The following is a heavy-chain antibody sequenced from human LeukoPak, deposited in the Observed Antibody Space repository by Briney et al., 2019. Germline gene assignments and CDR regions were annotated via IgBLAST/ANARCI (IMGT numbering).Heavy chain of an antibody. CDR3: ARAGSSGWYLVPTDFDP. Sequence: GGSLRLSCAASGFTFSSYSMNWVRQAPGKGLEWVSYISSSGSTIYYADSVKGRFTISRDNAKNSLYLQMNSLRAEDTAVYYCARAGSSGWYLVPTDFDPWGQGTLVTVSS. D-gene: IGHD6-19*01. CDR1: GFTFSSYS. V-gene: IGHV3-48*04. J-gene: IGHJ5*02. CDR2: ISSSGSTI.